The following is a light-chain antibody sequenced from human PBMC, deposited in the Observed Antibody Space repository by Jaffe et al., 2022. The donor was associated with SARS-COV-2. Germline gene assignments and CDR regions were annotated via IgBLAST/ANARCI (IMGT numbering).Light chain of an antibody. J-gene: IGLJ1*01. CDR1: SSDVGSYNR. CDR2: EVN. V-gene: IGLV2-18*02. Sequence: QSALTQPPSVSGSPGQSVTISCTGTSSDVGSYNRVSWYQQPPGTAPKLIIYEVNNRPSGAPDRFSGSKSGNTASLTISGLQAEDEADYYCSSYTDSNTYVFGTGTKVTVL. CDR3: SSYTDSNTYV.